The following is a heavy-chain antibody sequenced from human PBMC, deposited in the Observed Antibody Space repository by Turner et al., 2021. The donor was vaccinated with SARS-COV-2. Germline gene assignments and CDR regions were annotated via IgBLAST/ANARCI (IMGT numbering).Heavy chain of an antibody. V-gene: IGHV2-70*04. Sequence: VTLKESGPALVQPTQTLTLTCPYSGFSLSDSGIRVSWIRQPPGTAPEWLARIDWDGDELNSTSLMPRLTISKDTSKNQVVLTMTNMDPVDTATYYCSRMGYGVTYFSVWGQGTLVTVSS. J-gene: IGHJ4*02. CDR1: GFSLSDSGIR. CDR3: SRMGYGVTYFSV. D-gene: IGHD1-26*01. CDR2: IDWDGDE.